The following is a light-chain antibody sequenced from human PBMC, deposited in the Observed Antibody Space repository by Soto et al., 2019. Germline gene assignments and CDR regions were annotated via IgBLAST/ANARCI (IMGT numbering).Light chain of an antibody. CDR3: QQYSDNWT. J-gene: IGKJ1*01. CDR2: KAS. CDR1: QSISSW. Sequence: DIQMTQSPSTLSASLGDRVTITCRASQSISSWLAWYQQKPGTAPNLLIYKASTLQGGVPSRFSGSGSGTEFTLTISSLQPDDSAIYYCQQYSDNWTFGHGTKV. V-gene: IGKV1-5*03.